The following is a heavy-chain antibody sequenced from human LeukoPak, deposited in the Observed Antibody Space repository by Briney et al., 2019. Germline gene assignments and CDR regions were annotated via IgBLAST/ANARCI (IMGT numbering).Heavy chain of an antibody. CDR2: INWNGGST. D-gene: IGHD3-10*01. V-gene: IGHV3-20*04. CDR3: ARDPPLGVRGVIKGLYYFDY. CDR1: GFTFDDYG. Sequence: TGGSLRLSCAASGFTFDDYGMSWVRHAPGKGLEWVSGINWNGGSTGYADSVKGRFTISRDNAKNSLYLQMNSLRAEDTAVYYCARDPPLGVRGVIKGLYYFDYWGQGTLVTVSS. J-gene: IGHJ4*02.